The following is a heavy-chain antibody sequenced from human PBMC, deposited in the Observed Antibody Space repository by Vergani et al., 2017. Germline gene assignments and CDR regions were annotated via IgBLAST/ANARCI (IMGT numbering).Heavy chain of an antibody. CDR3: ARAPDTRVAATSFDP. CDR2: ISAYNGNT. J-gene: IGHJ5*02. D-gene: IGHD2-15*01. V-gene: IGHV1-18*01. Sequence: QVQLVQSGAEVKKPGASVKVSCKASGYTFTSYGISWVRQAPGQGLEWMGWISAYNGNTNYAQQLQGRVTMTTDTSTSTAYMELRSLRSDDTAVYYCARAPDTRVAATSFDPWGQGTLVTVSS. CDR1: GYTFTSYG.